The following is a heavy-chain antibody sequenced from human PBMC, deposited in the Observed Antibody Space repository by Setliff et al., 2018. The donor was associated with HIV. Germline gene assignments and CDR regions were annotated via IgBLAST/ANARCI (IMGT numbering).Heavy chain of an antibody. V-gene: IGHV3-66*03. CDR3: ARDGSGAPYYGMDV. Sequence: GSLRLSCAASGFTVNSNYINWVRQAPGKGLEWVSVFYSNGKTYYADSVRGRFTIASDNSQNTVSLQMNSLRVEDTALYYCARDGSGAPYYGMDVWCQGTTVTVSS. CDR1: GFTVNSNY. CDR2: FYSNGKT. J-gene: IGHJ6*02. D-gene: IGHD6-19*01.